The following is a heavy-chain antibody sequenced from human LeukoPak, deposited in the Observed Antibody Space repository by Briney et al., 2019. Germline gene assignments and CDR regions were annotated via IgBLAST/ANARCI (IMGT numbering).Heavy chain of an antibody. J-gene: IGHJ4*01. CDR2: INYSGST. D-gene: IGHD6-13*01. CDR1: GASISSSSSY. CDR3: ARGRPAAGQYFFDY. V-gene: IGHV4-39*01. Sequence: SETLSLTCAVSGASISSSSSYWAWIRQPPGKGLEWIGSINYSGSTYYNPSLKSRVTISVDTSKQQFSLKLSSVTAADAAVYYCARGRPAAGQYFFDYWGHGALVTVSS.